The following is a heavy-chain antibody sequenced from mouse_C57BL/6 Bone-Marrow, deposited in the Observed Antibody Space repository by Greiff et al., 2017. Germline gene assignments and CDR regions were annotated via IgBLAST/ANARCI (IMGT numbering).Heavy chain of an antibody. CDR1: GYTFTDYE. D-gene: IGHD2-3*01. CDR3: TRGNDGYSY. Sequence: QVQLKESGAELVRPGASVTLSCKASGYTFTDYEMHWVKQTPVDGLEWIGAIDPETGGTAYNQKFKGKAILTADKSSSTAYMELRSLTSEDSAVYYCTRGNDGYSYWGQGTLVTVSA. J-gene: IGHJ3*01. CDR2: IDPETGGT. V-gene: IGHV1-15*01.